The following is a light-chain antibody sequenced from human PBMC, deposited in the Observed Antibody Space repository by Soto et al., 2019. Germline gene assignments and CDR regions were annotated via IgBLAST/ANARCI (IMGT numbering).Light chain of an antibody. CDR3: ETWDSNTLYV. V-gene: IGLV4-60*03. Sequence: QPVLTQSSSASASLGSSVKLTCTLSSGHSSYIIAWHQQQPGKAPRYLMKLEGSGSYNKGSGVPDRFSGSSSGADRYLTISNLKSEDEADYYCETWDSNTLYVFGTGTKLTVL. J-gene: IGLJ1*01. CDR2: LEGSGSY. CDR1: SGHSSYI.